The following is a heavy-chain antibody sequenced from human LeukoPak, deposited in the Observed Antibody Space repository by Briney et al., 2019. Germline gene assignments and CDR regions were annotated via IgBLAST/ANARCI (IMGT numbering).Heavy chain of an antibody. CDR2: ISWNSGSI. CDR3: AKDHDILTGYYNFDY. CDR1: GFTFDDYA. Sequence: GRSLRLSCAASGFTFDDYAMHWVRQAPGKGLEWVSGISWNSGSIGYADSVKGRFTISRDNAKNSLYLQMNSLRAEDTAVYYCAKDHDILTGYYNFDYWGQGTLVTVSS. V-gene: IGHV3-9*01. D-gene: IGHD3-9*01. J-gene: IGHJ4*02.